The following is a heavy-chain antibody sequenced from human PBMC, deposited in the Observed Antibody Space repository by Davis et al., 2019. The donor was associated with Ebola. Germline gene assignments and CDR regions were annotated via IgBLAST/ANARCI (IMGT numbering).Heavy chain of an antibody. Sequence: GESLKISCAASGFTCSDYYMSWIRQAPGKGLEWVSYISSSGSTICYADSVKGRFTISRDNAKNSLYLQMNSLRAEDTAVYYCARDVAANDRGLLWFREYSMDVWGQGTTVTVSS. V-gene: IGHV3-11*01. D-gene: IGHD3-10*01. CDR2: ISSSGSTI. CDR3: ARDVAANDRGLLWFREYSMDV. CDR1: GFTCSDYY. J-gene: IGHJ6*03.